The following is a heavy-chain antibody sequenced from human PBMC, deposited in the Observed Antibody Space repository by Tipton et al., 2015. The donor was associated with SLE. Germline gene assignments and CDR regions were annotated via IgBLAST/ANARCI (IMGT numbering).Heavy chain of an antibody. Sequence: TLSLTCTVSGGSISSYYWSWIRQPAGGGLEWIGRIYTNENTNYNPSLKSRVTMSIDTSKNEVYLKLSSVTAADTAMYYCARELWFGDRGDYWGQGTLVTVSS. CDR3: ARELWFGDRGDY. J-gene: IGHJ4*02. CDR1: GGSISSYY. D-gene: IGHD3-10*01. V-gene: IGHV4-4*07. CDR2: IYTNENT.